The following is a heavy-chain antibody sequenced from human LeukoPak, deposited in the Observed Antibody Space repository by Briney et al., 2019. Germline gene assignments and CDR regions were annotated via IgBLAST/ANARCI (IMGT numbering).Heavy chain of an antibody. CDR3: ARPSPLRTDRSYYYYMDV. J-gene: IGHJ6*02. D-gene: IGHD1-14*01. Sequence: ASVKVSCKASGYTLTGYYMHWVRQAPGHGLEWMGWINPNSGGTNYAQKFQGWVTMTRDTSISTAYMELSRLRSDDTAVYYCARPSPLRTDRSYYYYMDVWGQGTTVSVS. CDR1: GYTLTGYY. V-gene: IGHV1-2*04. CDR2: INPNSGGT.